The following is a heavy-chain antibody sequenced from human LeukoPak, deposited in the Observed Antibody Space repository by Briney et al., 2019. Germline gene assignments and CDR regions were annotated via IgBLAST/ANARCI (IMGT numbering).Heavy chain of an antibody. CDR2: INHSGST. V-gene: IGHV4-34*01. D-gene: IGHD3-10*01. J-gene: IGHJ4*02. CDR1: GGSISGYY. Sequence: SETRSLTCTASGGSISGYYWSWIRQPPGKGLEWIGEINHSGSTNYNPSLKSRVTISVDTSKNQFSLKLSSVTAADTAVYYCATDNSYGSGSYYTWGQGTLVTVSS. CDR3: ATDNSYGSGSYYT.